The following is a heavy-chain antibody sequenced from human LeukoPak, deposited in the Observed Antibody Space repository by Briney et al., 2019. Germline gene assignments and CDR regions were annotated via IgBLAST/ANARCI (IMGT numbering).Heavy chain of an antibody. V-gene: IGHV3-23*01. CDR1: GFTFSSYA. J-gene: IGHJ4*02. CDR2: ISGTNDNT. CDR3: AKGRGTTVTSAANY. D-gene: IGHD4-17*01. Sequence: GGSLRLSCAASGFTFSSYAMSWVRQAPGKGLEWVSSISGTNDNTYYADSVKDRLTISRDNSKNTLSLQMNSLRAEDTAVYYCAKGRGTTVTSAANYWGQGTLVTVSS.